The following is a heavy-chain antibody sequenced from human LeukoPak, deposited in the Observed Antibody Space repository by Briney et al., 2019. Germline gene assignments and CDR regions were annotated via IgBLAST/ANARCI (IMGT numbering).Heavy chain of an antibody. J-gene: IGHJ6*02. CDR2: IYTSGST. V-gene: IGHV4-4*07. CDR3: ARDQGVRGVHYYYGMDV. D-gene: IGHD3-10*01. Sequence: SETLSLTCTVSGGSISSYYWSWIRQPAGKGLEWIGRIYTSGSTNYNPSLKSRVTMSVDTSKNQFSLKLSSVTAADTAVYYCARDQGVRGVHYYYGMDVWGQGTTVTVSS. CDR1: GGSISSYY.